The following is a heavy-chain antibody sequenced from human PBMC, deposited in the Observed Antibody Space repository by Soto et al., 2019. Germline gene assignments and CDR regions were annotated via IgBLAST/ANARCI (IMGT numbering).Heavy chain of an antibody. Sequence: LETLSLTCTVSGGSFKSGSYSWSWIRQPPGKGLEWIGYVYHTGRTSYNPSLKSRVSISMDTSKNQFSLNLDSVTAADTAVYFWARDCAYSASWGKGTRGTTSS. CDR3: ARDCAYSAS. J-gene: IGHJ4*02. D-gene: IGHD2-21*01. V-gene: IGHV4-61*01. CDR2: VYHTGRT. CDR1: GGSFKSGSYS.